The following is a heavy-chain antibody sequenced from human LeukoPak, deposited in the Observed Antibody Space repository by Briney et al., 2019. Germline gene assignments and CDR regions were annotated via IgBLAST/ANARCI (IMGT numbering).Heavy chain of an antibody. CDR3: ASNLDRYYDFWSGYFQDAFDI. D-gene: IGHD3-3*01. CDR2: ISSSSSYI. Sequence: GGSLRLSCAASGFTFSSYSMNWVRQAPGKGLEWVSSISSSSSYIYYADSVKGRFTTSRDNAKNSLYLQMNSLRAEDTAVYYCASNLDRYYDFWSGYFQDAFDIWGQGTMVTVSS. CDR1: GFTFSSYS. V-gene: IGHV3-21*01. J-gene: IGHJ3*02.